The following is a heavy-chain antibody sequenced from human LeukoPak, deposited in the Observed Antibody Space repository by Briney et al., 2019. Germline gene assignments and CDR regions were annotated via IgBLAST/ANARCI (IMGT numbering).Heavy chain of an antibody. D-gene: IGHD3-9*01. CDR1: GGSMSSYY. J-gene: IGHJ3*02. Sequence: SSETLSLTCTVSGGSMSSYYWSWLRQPPGKGLEWIGYIYDSGRTDYNPSLKSRVTISIDTSNNQFSLKLTSVTPADTAVYYCARRYYDILTGYHDAFDIWGQGTMVTVSS. V-gene: IGHV4-59*01. CDR3: ARRYYDILTGYHDAFDI. CDR2: IYDSGRT.